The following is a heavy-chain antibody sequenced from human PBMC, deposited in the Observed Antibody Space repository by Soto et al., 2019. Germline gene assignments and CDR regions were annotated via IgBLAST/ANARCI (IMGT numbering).Heavy chain of an antibody. Sequence: WSLKLSFTASGFTFGVYAMSWFRQAPGKGLEWVGFIRSKAYGGTTEYAASVKGRFTISRDDSKSIAYLQMNSLKTEDTAVYYCTRERFFYYGMDVWGQGTTVTVSS. CDR2: IRSKAYGGTT. CDR3: TRERFFYYGMDV. J-gene: IGHJ6*02. V-gene: IGHV3-49*03. D-gene: IGHD3-3*01. CDR1: GFTFGVYA.